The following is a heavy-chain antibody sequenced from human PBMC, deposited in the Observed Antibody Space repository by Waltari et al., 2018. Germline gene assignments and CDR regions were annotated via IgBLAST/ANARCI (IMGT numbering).Heavy chain of an antibody. CDR1: GGPISNYF. Sequence: QVQLQESGPGLVKPSEPLSLTCTVSGGPISNYFWSWIRQPAGKGREWIGRIYTSENTNYNPSLKSRVTMSVDTSKNQFSLKLNSVTAADTAVYYCARENRGRSYSHFDYWGQGTLVTVSS. D-gene: IGHD1-26*01. CDR3: ARENRGRSYSHFDY. V-gene: IGHV4-4*07. CDR2: IYTSENT. J-gene: IGHJ4*02.